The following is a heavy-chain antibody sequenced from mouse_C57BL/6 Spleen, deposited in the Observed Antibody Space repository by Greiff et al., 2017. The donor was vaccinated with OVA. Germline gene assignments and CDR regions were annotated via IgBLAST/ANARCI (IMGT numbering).Heavy chain of an antibody. J-gene: IGHJ1*03. CDR3: AREGVDYYGSYWYFDV. CDR2: IHPNSGST. CDR1: GYTFTSYW. D-gene: IGHD1-1*01. V-gene: IGHV1-64*01. Sequence: QVQLQQSGAELVKPGASVKLSCKASGYTFTSYWMHWVKQRPGQGLEWIGMIHPNSGSTNYNEKFKSKATLTVDKPSSTAYMQLSSLTSEDSAVYYCAREGVDYYGSYWYFDVWGTGTTVTVSS.